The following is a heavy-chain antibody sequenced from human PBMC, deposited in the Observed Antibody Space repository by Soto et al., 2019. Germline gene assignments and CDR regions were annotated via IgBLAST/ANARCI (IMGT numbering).Heavy chain of an antibody. J-gene: IGHJ4*02. CDR3: ASDLNAQWLVRSFDY. V-gene: IGHV3-23*01. CDR2: ISGSGGST. Sequence: EVQLLESGGGLVQPGGSLRLSCAASGFTFSSYAMSWVRQAPGKGLEWVSAISGSGGSTYYADSVKGRFTISRDNSKNTLYLQMNSLRAEDTAVYYCASDLNAQWLVRSFDYWGQGTLVTVSS. D-gene: IGHD6-19*01. CDR1: GFTFSSYA.